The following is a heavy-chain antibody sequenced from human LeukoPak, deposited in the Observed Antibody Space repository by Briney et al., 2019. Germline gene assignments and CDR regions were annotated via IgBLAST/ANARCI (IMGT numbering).Heavy chain of an antibody. J-gene: IGHJ4*02. CDR3: AKDLPAAVD. D-gene: IGHD2-2*01. V-gene: IGHV3-21*01. CDR1: GFSFSSYT. CDR2: ISRDSTDI. Sequence: GGSLRLSCVAYGFSFSSYTMSWVRQAPGKGLEWVSFISRDSTDIYHADSVKGRFTISRDNARNSLYLQMNSLRVEDTAVYYCAKDLPAAVDWGQGTLFTVSS.